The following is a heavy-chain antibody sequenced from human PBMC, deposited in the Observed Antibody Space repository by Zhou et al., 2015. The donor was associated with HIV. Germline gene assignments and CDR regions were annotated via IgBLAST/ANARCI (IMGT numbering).Heavy chain of an antibody. J-gene: IGHJ4*02. CDR3: ARDLGPYSSGWVPGSWVVTT. D-gene: IGHD6-19*01. CDR2: IIPIFGTA. Sequence: QVQLVQSGAEVKKPGSSVKVSCKASGGTFSSYAISWVRQAPGQGLEWMGGIIPIFGTANYAQKFQGRVTITADESTSTAYMELSSLRSEDTAVYYCARDLGPYSSGWVPGSWVVTTWGQGTLVTVSS. CDR1: GGTFSSYA. V-gene: IGHV1-69*01.